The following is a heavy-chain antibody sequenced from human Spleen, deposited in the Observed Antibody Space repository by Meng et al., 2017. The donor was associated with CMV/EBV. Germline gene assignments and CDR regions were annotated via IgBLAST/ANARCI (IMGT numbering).Heavy chain of an antibody. CDR1: GFTFSDHY. D-gene: IGHD3-3*02. CDR3: ARSSARAALAPFDY. J-gene: IGHJ4*03. V-gene: IGHV3-72*01. CDR2: TKNKANSYTT. Sequence: SLKISCAASGFTFSDHYMDWVRQAPGKGLEWVGRTKNKANSYTTEYAGSVKGRFTISRDDAKNSLYLQMNSLRTEDTAVYYCARSSARAALAPFDYWGQGTTVTVSS.